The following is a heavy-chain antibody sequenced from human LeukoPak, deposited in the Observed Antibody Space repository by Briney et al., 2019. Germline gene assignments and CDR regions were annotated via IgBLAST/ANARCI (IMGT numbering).Heavy chain of an antibody. V-gene: IGHV3-23*01. CDR2: IGGGDGST. D-gene: IGHD2-2*01. Sequence: GGSLRLSCAASGFTFSRYSMNWVRQTPGKGLEWVSAIGGGDGSTYYADSVKGRFTISRDNSKNTLFLQMNSLRAEDTAVYYCAKHVGDCSSASCYFDYWGQGTLVTVAS. CDR1: GFTFSRYS. J-gene: IGHJ4*02. CDR3: AKHVGDCSSASCYFDY.